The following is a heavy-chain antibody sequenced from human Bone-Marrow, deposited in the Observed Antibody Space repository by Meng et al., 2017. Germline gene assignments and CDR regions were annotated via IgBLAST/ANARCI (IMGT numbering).Heavy chain of an antibody. CDR3: ARSSPYYDSSGYYVFDY. Sequence: SETLSLTCTVLGGSISSYYWSWTRQLPGKGLEWIGYIYYSGSTNYNPSLKSRVTISVDTSKNQFSLKLSSVTAADTAVYYCARSSPYYDSSGYYVFDYWGQGTLVTVSS. CDR1: GGSISSYY. V-gene: IGHV4-59*01. J-gene: IGHJ4*02. CDR2: IYYSGST. D-gene: IGHD3-22*01.